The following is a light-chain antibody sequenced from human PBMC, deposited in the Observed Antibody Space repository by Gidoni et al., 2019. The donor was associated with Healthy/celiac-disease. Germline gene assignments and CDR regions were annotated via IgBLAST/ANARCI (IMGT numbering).Light chain of an antibody. CDR3: QQYGSSPLMCS. CDR2: GAS. J-gene: IGKJ2*04. CDR1: QSVSSSY. V-gene: IGKV3-20*01. Sequence: EIGLTQSTGTLSLSPGERAPLSCRASQSVSSSYLAWYQQKPGQAPRLLIYGASSRATGIPDRFSGSGSGTDFTLTISRLEPEDFAVYYCQQYGSSPLMCSFGQGTKLEIK.